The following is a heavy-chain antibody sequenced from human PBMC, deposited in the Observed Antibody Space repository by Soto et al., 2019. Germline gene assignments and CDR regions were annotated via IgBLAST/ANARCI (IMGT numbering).Heavy chain of an antibody. J-gene: IGHJ6*02. CDR1: GFTFSSYG. D-gene: IGHD3-9*01. Sequence: GGTLRLSCTASGFTFSSYGMHWVRQAPGKGLEWVAVIWYDGSNKYYADSVKGRFTISRDNSKNTLYLQMNSLRAEDTAVYYCAREHYPRAYYDILTGYYKDYYYYGMDVWGQGTTVTVSS. CDR2: IWYDGSNK. CDR3: AREHYPRAYYDILTGYYKDYYYYGMDV. V-gene: IGHV3-33*01.